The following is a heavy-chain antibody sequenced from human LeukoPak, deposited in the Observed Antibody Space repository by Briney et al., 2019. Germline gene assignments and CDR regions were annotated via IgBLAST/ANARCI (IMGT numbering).Heavy chain of an antibody. V-gene: IGHV1-8*01. D-gene: IGHD2-15*01. J-gene: IGHJ5*02. Sequence: ASVKVSCKASGYTFTSYDINWVRQATGQGLEWMGWMNSNSGNTGYAQKFQGRVTMTRNTSISTAYMELSSLRSEDTAVYYCARPSDCSGGSCYSIDHWGQGTLVTVSS. CDR1: GYTFTSYD. CDR3: ARPSDCSGGSCYSIDH. CDR2: MNSNSGNT.